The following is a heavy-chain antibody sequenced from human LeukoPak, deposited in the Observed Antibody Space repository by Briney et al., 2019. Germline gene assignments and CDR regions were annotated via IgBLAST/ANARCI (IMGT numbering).Heavy chain of an antibody. V-gene: IGHV3-33*08. Sequence: GGSLRLSCATSGFTFSSSRMSWVRQAPGKGLEWVAVIWYDGSNKYYADSVKGRFTISRDNSKNTLYLQMNSLRAEDTAVYYCAREGYCSGGSCYWTPYYYYGMDVWGQGTTVTVSS. CDR1: GFTFSSSR. CDR3: AREGYCSGGSCYWTPYYYYGMDV. CDR2: IWYDGSNK. D-gene: IGHD2-15*01. J-gene: IGHJ6*02.